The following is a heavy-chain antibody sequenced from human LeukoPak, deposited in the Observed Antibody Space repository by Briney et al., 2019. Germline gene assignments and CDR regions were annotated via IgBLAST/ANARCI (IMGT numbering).Heavy chain of an antibody. Sequence: ASVKVSCKASGYTFTGYYMHWVRQAPGQGLEWMGWINPNSGGTNYVQKFQGRVTMTRDTSISTAYMELSRLRSDDTAVYYCARGSDPPYYYYMDVWGKGTTVTVSS. J-gene: IGHJ6*03. V-gene: IGHV1-2*02. CDR1: GYTFTGYY. CDR2: INPNSGGT. CDR3: ARGSDPPYYYYMDV. D-gene: IGHD3-3*01.